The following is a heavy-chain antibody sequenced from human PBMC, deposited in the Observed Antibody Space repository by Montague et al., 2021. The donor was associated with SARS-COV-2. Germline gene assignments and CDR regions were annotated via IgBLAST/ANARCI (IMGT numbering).Heavy chain of an antibody. Sequence: SETLSLTCAVYGGSFSGYYWTWIRQSPGKGLEWIAEINHSGTTNYNFNPSLRSRVTISVDTSKNQFSLKLSSVTAADTGVYYCARGRSSGWLRHAGYFDYWGQGTLVIVSS. CDR3: ARGRSSGWLRHAGYFDY. V-gene: IGHV4-34*01. CDR2: INHSGTT. J-gene: IGHJ4*02. D-gene: IGHD6-19*01. CDR1: GGSFSGYY.